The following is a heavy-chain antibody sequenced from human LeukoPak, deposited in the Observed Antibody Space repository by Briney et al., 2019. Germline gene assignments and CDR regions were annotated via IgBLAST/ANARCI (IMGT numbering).Heavy chain of an antibody. D-gene: IGHD2-15*01. V-gene: IGHV4-39*07. Sequence: SETLSLTCTVSGGSISSSSYYWGWIRQPPGKGLEWIGSIYYSGSTYYNPSLKSRVTISVDTSKNQFSLKLSSVTAADTAVYYCARASDIVVVVAAVGMDVWGKGTTVTVSS. CDR2: IYYSGST. CDR3: ARASDIVVVVAAVGMDV. J-gene: IGHJ6*03. CDR1: GGSISSSSYY.